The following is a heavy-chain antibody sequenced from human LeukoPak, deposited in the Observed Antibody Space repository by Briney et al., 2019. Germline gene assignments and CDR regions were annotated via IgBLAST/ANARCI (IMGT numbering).Heavy chain of an antibody. J-gene: IGHJ6*02. Sequence: PGGSLRFSCAASGFTLSSYSMNWVRQAPGKGLEWVSSISTRSTYISYADSVRGRFTISRDNAKNSLYLQMNSLRAEDTAVYYCARDLGALYSGYDYDVWGQGTTVTVSS. V-gene: IGHV3-21*01. CDR2: ISTRSTYI. D-gene: IGHD5-12*01. CDR1: GFTLSSYS. CDR3: ARDLGALYSGYDYDV.